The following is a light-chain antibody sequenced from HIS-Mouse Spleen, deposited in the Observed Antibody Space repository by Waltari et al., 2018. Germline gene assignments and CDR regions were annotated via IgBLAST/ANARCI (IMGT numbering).Light chain of an antibody. V-gene: IGLV2-14*02. CDR2: EGS. CDR1: SSDVGSYNL. J-gene: IGLJ1*01. Sequence: QSALTQPASVSGSPGQSITISCTGTSSDVGSYNLVSWYQQHPGKAPKLMIYEGSKPPSGVSNRFSGSKSGNTASLTISGLQAEDEADYYCSSYTSSSTPYVFGTGTKVTVL. CDR3: SSYTSSSTPYV.